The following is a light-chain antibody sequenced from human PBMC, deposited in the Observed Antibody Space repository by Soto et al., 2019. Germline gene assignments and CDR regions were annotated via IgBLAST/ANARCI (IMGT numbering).Light chain of an antibody. CDR3: QQSYSTPDT. Sequence: DIQMTQSPSSLSASVGDRVTITCRASQSISSYLNWYQQKPGKAPKLLIYAASSLQSGLPSRFSGSGSGTEFTLTISRLQPEVFATYYCQQSYSTPDTFGQGTKLEIK. CDR1: QSISSY. J-gene: IGKJ2*01. V-gene: IGKV1-39*01. CDR2: AAS.